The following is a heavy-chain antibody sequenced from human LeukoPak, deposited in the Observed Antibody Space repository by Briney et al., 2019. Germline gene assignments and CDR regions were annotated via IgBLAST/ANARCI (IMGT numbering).Heavy chain of an antibody. CDR1: GFTFSSYS. CDR2: ISGDSRYI. V-gene: IGHV3-21*05. D-gene: IGHD1-26*01. J-gene: IGHJ3*02. Sequence: GGSLRLSCAASGFTFSSYSMNWVRQAPGKGLEWVSYISGDSRYIYYADSVKGRFTISRDNAKNSLYLQMNSLRADDTAVYHCARQETSSYNGAFDIWGQGTMVTVSS. CDR3: ARQETSSYNGAFDI.